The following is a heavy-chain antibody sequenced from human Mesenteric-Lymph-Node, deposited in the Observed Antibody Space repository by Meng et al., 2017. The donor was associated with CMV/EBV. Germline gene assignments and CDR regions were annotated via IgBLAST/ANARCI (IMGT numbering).Heavy chain of an antibody. Sequence: AVYGGSFSGYYGTWIRTPPGKGLEWRAEINHRGSTNYTPSLKSRVTVSVDTSKRQFSLNLSSVTAADTAVYYCARTARFGNHFDYWGQGTLVTVSS. CDR3: ARTARFGNHFDY. D-gene: IGHD1-14*01. J-gene: IGHJ4*02. CDR1: GGSFSGYY. CDR2: INHRGST. V-gene: IGHV4-34*01.